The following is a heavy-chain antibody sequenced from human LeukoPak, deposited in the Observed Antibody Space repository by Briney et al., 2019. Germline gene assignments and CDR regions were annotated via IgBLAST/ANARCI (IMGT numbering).Heavy chain of an antibody. CDR2: IYTSGST. Sequence: PSQTLSLTCTVSGGSISSGSYYWSWIRQPAGKGLEWIGRIYTSGSTNYNPSLKSRVTISVDTSKNQFSLKLSSVTAADTAVYYCARDGELYYFDYWGQGTLVTVSS. CDR1: GGSISSGSYY. V-gene: IGHV4-61*02. J-gene: IGHJ4*02. CDR3: ARDGELYYFDY. D-gene: IGHD3-10*01.